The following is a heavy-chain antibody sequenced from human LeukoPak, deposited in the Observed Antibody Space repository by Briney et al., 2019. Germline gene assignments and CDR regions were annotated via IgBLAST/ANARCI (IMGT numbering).Heavy chain of an antibody. V-gene: IGHV3-30-3*01. J-gene: IGHJ4*02. CDR3: ARDPYYYDSSGYDY. CDR1: GFTFSSYA. D-gene: IGHD3-22*01. CDR2: ISYDGSNK. Sequence: GGSLRLSCAASGFTFSSYAMHWVRQAPGKGLEWVAVISYDGSNKYYADSVKGRFTISRDNSKNTLYLQMNSLRAEDTAVYYCARDPYYYDSSGYDYWGQGTLITVSS.